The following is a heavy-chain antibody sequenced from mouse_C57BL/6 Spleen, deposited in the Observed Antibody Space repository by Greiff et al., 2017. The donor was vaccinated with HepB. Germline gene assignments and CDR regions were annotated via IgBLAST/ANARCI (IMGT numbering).Heavy chain of an antibody. V-gene: IGHV1-26*01. J-gene: IGHJ2*01. CDR3: ASVTTVVATGGYFDY. CDR2: INPNNGGT. D-gene: IGHD1-1*01. CDR1: GYTFTDYY. Sequence: QLQQSGPELVKPGASVKISCKASGYTFTDYYMNWVKQSHGKSLEWIGDINPNNGGTSYNQKFKGKATLTVDKSSSTAYMELRSLTSEDSAVYYCASVTTVVATGGYFDYWGQGTTLTVSS.